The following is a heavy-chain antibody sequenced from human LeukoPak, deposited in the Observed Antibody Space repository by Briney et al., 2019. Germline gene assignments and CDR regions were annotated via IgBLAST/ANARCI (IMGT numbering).Heavy chain of an antibody. CDR1: GFTFSSYA. CDR2: VSESGDGT. J-gene: IGHJ4*02. Sequence: GGSLRLSCAASGFTFSSYAVSWVRQAPGKGLEWVSSVSESGDGTYYADSVMGRFIISRDNSRKTFHLQMDSLRADDTAIYYCAKGKVNHLGALDFWGQGTLVTVSS. V-gene: IGHV3-23*01. CDR3: AKGKVNHLGALDF. D-gene: IGHD1-26*01.